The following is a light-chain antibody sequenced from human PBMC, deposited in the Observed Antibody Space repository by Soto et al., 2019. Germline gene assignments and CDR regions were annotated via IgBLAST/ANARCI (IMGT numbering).Light chain of an antibody. J-gene: IGKJ1*01. Sequence: EIVLTQSPGTLCLSPGERATLSCRASQSVNSNHIAWYQQKPGQAPRLLIYGPSSRATGIPERFSGSGSGTDFTLSISRLEPEDFAVYFCHQFGSSPQTFGHGTKVEIK. CDR3: HQFGSSPQT. V-gene: IGKV3-20*01. CDR2: GPS. CDR1: QSVNSNH.